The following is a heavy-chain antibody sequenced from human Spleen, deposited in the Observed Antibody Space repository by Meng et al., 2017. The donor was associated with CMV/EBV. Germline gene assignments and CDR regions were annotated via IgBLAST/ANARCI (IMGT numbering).Heavy chain of an antibody. D-gene: IGHD3-3*01. V-gene: IGHV4-31*02. Sequence: SGASISSGGYYWSWIRQHPGKGLEWIGYISYSATTSYNPSLKSRVTISVDTSKNQFSLKLSSVTAADTAVYYCARGDFWSTRGMDVWGQATTVTVSS. CDR1: GASISSGGYY. CDR2: ISYSATT. CDR3: ARGDFWSTRGMDV. J-gene: IGHJ6*02.